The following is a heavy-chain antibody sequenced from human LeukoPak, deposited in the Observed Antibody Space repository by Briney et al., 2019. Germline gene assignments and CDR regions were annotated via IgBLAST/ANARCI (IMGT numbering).Heavy chain of an antibody. CDR2: IYYTGST. D-gene: IGHD6-19*01. CDR1: GGSINGYY. Sequence: SETLSPTCTVSGGSINGYYWSWIRQPPGKGLAWIGYIYYTGSTNYNPSLKSRVTMSVDRSKNQFSLKLTSVTAADTAVYYCARGWQWFDIWGQGTMVTVSS. CDR3: ARGWQWFDI. J-gene: IGHJ3*02. V-gene: IGHV4-59*01.